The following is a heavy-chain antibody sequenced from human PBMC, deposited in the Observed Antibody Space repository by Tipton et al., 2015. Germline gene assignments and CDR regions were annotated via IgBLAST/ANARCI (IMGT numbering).Heavy chain of an antibody. J-gene: IGHJ4*02. D-gene: IGHD4-23*01. Sequence: QSGPEVKKPGASVKVSCKASGYTFSSYGLSWARQAPGQGLEWMGWISAYDGNTDYAQKFQGRVTMTTDTSTSTAYMELRSLKSDDTAVYYCARDNYGGNSGFFDYWGQGTLVTVSS. CDR3: ARDNYGGNSGFFDY. V-gene: IGHV1-18*01. CDR1: GYTFSSYG. CDR2: ISAYDGNT.